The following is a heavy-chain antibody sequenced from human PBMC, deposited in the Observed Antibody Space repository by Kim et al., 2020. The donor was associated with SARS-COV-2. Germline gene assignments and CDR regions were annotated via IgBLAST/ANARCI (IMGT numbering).Heavy chain of an antibody. D-gene: IGHD3-3*01. Sequence: SGPTLVNPTQTLTLTCTFSGFSLSTSGMCVSWIRQPPGKALEWLALIDWDDDKYYSTSLKTRLTISKDTSKNQVVLTMTNMDPVDTATYYCARATGLRAIFGVVITSPIFDYWGQGTLVTVSS. J-gene: IGHJ4*02. CDR3: ARATGLRAIFGVVITSPIFDY. V-gene: IGHV2-70*01. CDR1: GFSLSTSGMC. CDR2: IDWDDDK.